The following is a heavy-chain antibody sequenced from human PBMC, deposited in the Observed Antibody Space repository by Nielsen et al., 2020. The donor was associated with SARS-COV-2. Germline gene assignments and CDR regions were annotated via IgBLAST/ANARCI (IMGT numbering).Heavy chain of an antibody. D-gene: IGHD4-23*01. Sequence: SETLSLTCTVSGGSISSYYWSWIRQPPGKGLEWIGYIYYSGSTNYNPSLKSRVTITVDTSKNQFSLKLSSVTAADTAVYYCARAYGGNHDYWGQGTLVTVSS. V-gene: IGHV4-59*01. CDR2: IYYSGST. J-gene: IGHJ4*02. CDR1: GGSISSYY. CDR3: ARAYGGNHDY.